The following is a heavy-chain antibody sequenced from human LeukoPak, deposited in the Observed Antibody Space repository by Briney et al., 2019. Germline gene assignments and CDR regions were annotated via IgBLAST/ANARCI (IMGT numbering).Heavy chain of an antibody. CDR3: ARAVCSCSTCYLRRGWFDP. CDR2: ISTSSRYI. D-gene: IGHD2-2*01. J-gene: IGHJ5*02. Sequence: PGGSLRLSCAASGFTLSNYDMNWVRQAPGKGLEWVSSISTSSRYIYYTDSVKGRFTISRDNAKNSLYLEMNSLRAEDTAVYYCARAVCSCSTCYLRRGWFDPWGQGTLVTVSS. V-gene: IGHV3-21*01. CDR1: GFTLSNYD.